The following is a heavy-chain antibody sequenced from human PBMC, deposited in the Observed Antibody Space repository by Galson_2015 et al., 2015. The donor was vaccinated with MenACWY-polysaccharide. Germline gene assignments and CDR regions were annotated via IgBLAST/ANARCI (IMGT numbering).Heavy chain of an antibody. CDR1: AFTFSSSW. Sequence: SLRLSCAASAFTFSSSWMSWVRQTPGKGLEWVANIKEDGSDKYYVDSVKGRFTISRDNAKNSLYLQMNSLRAEDTAVYYCARRRGGLGNYFDYWGQGTLVPVSS. J-gene: IGHJ4*02. CDR2: IKEDGSDK. CDR3: ARRRGGLGNYFDY. D-gene: IGHD3-16*01. V-gene: IGHV3-7*01.